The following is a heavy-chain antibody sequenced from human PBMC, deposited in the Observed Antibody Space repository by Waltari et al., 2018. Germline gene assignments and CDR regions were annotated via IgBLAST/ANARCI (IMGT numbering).Heavy chain of an antibody. J-gene: IGHJ6*03. D-gene: IGHD2-2*01. CDR3: ARMAYCSSTSCSPPYYYYYMDV. Sequence: QVQLQQWGAGLLKPSETLSLTCAVYGGSFSGYYWSWIRQPPGKGLEWIGEINHSGSTNYNPSLKSRFTIAVDTSKNQFSLKLSSVTAADTAVYYCARMAYCSSTSCSPPYYYYYMDVWGKGTTVTVSS. CDR1: GGSFSGYY. CDR2: INHSGST. V-gene: IGHV4-34*01.